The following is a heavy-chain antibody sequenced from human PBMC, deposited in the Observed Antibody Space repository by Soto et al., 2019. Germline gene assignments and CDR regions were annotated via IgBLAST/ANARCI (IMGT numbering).Heavy chain of an antibody. J-gene: IGHJ4*02. CDR3: ARDPIPPSIGQQLGGFDY. V-gene: IGHV3-30-3*01. D-gene: IGHD6-13*01. CDR1: GFTFSSYA. Sequence: QVQLVESGGGVVQPGRSLRLSCAASGFTFSSYAMHRVRQAPGKGLEWVAVISYDGSNKYYADSVKGRFTISRDNSKNTLYLQMNSLRAEDTAVYYCARDPIPPSIGQQLGGFDYWGQGTLVTVSS. CDR2: ISYDGSNK.